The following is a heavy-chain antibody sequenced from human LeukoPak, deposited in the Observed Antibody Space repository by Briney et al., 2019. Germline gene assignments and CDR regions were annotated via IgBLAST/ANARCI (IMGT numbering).Heavy chain of an antibody. J-gene: IGHJ2*01. CDR2: ISPNSGGT. CDR3: ASAPGNWYFDL. D-gene: IGHD3-10*01. V-gene: IGHV1-2*02. CDR1: GYTFTDYY. Sequence: ASVKVSCKASGYTFTDYYIHWVRQAPGQGLEWMGWISPNSGGTNYAQKFQGRVTMTRDTSTSTVYMELSSLRSEDTAVYYCASAPGNWYFDLWGRGTLVTVSS.